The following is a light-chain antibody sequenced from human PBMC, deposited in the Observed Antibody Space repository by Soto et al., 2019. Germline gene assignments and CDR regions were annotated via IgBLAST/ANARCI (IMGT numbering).Light chain of an antibody. CDR2: GAS. Sequence: EIVLTQSPGTLSLSRGERATLSCRASQSVSSSYLAWYQQKPGQAPRLLIYGASSRATGIPDRFSGSGSGTDFTLTISRLETEDFAVYYCHQYGSSSWTFGQGTKV. CDR1: QSVSSSY. J-gene: IGKJ1*01. CDR3: HQYGSSSWT. V-gene: IGKV3-20*01.